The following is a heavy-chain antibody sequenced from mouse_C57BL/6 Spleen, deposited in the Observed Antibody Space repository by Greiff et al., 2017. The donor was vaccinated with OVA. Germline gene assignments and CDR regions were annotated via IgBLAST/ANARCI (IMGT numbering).Heavy chain of an antibody. V-gene: IGHV1-80*01. D-gene: IGHD1-1*01. CDR1: GYAFSSYW. Sequence: QVQLQHSGAELVKPGASVKISCKASGYAFSSYWMNWVKQRPGKGLEWIGQIYPGDGDTNYNGKFKGKSTLTADKTSSTAYMQLSSLTSEDSAVYFCASTTITTVVEDYAMDYWGQGTSVTVSS. CDR3: ASTTITTVVEDYAMDY. J-gene: IGHJ4*01. CDR2: IYPGDGDT.